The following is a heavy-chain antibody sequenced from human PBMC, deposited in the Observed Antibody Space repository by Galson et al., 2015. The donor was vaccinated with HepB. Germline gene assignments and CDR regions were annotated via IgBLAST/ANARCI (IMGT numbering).Heavy chain of an antibody. CDR1: GYTFTNFA. J-gene: IGHJ2*01. CDR3: ARGGQWNWYFDL. CDR2: INAGNGNT. Sequence: SVKVSCKASGYTFTNFAIHWVRQAPGQRLEWMGWINAGNGNTKYSQKFQDRVTITRDTSASTAYMELSSLRSEDTAVYFCARGGQWNWYFDLWGRGTLVTVSS. V-gene: IGHV1-3*01. D-gene: IGHD6-19*01.